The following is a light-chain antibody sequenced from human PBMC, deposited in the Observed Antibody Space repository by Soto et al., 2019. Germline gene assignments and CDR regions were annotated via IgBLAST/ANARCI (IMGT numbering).Light chain of an antibody. V-gene: IGKV1-33*01. CDR2: DAS. CDR3: QQYANLPPFT. Sequence: DIQMTQSPSSLSASVGDIVTITCQAIQDISNYLNWYQQKPGKAHNLLIYDASNLEKGVPSSFSGLGSGTDFTFTISSLQPADIATYYCQQYANLPPFTFGPGTKVDIK. CDR1: QDISNY. J-gene: IGKJ3*01.